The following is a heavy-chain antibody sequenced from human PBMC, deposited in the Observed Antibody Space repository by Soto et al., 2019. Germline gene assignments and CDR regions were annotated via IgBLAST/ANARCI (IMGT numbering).Heavy chain of an antibody. CDR1: GFTFDDYA. D-gene: IGHD3-16*01. CDR2: ISWNSGSI. CDR3: AKVKYDYVWGSPPDY. V-gene: IGHV3-9*01. J-gene: IGHJ4*02. Sequence: EVQLVESGGGLVQPGRSLRLSCAASGFTFDDYAMHWVRQAPGKGLEWVSGISWNSGSIGYADSVKGRFTISRDNAKNSLYLQMNSLRAEDTALYYCAKVKYDYVWGSPPDYWGQGTLVTVSS.